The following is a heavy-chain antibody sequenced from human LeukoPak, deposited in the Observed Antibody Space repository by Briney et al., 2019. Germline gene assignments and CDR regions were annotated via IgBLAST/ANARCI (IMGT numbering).Heavy chain of an antibody. CDR2: THYSGST. J-gene: IGHJ5*02. V-gene: IGHV4-61*01. D-gene: IGHD2-21*01. CDR1: GASVGSSSCH. Sequence: PSETLSLTCTVPGASVGSSSCHWSWIRPPPGKGLEWIGWTHYSGSTKYNPSLKSRVTISSDRSRNQFSLKLNSLSAADTAVYYCAAYWEGRGGTGSWGQGSLVTVSS. CDR3: AAYWEGRGGTGS.